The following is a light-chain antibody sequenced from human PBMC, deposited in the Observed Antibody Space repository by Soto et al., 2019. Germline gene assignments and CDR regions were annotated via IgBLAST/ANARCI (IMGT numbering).Light chain of an antibody. Sequence: QSVLTQPPSASGSPGQSVTISCTGTSSDVGGYKYVSWYQQHPGKAPKLMTYEVSKRPSGVPDRFSGSKSGNTASLTVSGLQAEDEADYYCSSYAGSNNVVFGGGTKLTVL. CDR3: SSYAGSNNVV. V-gene: IGLV2-8*01. CDR1: SSDVGGYKY. CDR2: EVS. J-gene: IGLJ2*01.